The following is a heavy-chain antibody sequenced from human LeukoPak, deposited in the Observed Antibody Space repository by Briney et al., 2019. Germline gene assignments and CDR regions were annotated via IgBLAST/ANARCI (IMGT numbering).Heavy chain of an antibody. J-gene: IGHJ4*02. CDR3: AKDSSSWPYYFDY. V-gene: IGHV3-30-3*01. CDR1: GFTFSSYA. D-gene: IGHD6-13*01. Sequence: PGRSLRLSCAASGFTFSSYAMHWVRQAPGKGLEWVAVISYDGSNKYYADSVKGRFTISRDNSKNTLYLQMNSLRAEDTAVYSCAKDSSSWPYYFDYWGQGTLVTVSS. CDR2: ISYDGSNK.